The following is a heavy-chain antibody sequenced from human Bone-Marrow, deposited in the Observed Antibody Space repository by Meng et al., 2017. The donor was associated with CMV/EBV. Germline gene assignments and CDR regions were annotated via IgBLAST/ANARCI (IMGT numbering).Heavy chain of an antibody. D-gene: IGHD6-13*01. CDR1: GGTFSSYT. V-gene: IGHV1-69*04. CDR3: ARDAGTEWYWFDP. Sequence: SVKVSCKASGGTFSSYTISWVRQAPGQGLEWMGRIIPILGIANYAQKFQGRVTITADKSTSTAYMELSSLRSEDTAVYYCARDAGTEWYWFDPWGQGTLVTASS. J-gene: IGHJ5*02. CDR2: IIPILGIA.